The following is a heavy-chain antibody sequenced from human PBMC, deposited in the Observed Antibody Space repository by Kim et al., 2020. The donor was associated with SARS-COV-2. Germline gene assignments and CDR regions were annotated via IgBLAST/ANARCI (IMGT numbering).Heavy chain of an antibody. CDR2: ISSKAYGGTT. V-gene: IGHV3-49*04. Sequence: GGSLRLSCTASGFTFGDYAMSWVRQAPGKGLEWVGFISSKAYGGTTEYAASVKGRFTISRDDSKSIAYLQMNSQKTEDTAVYYFTRGGGGPYYFDYWGQGTLVTVSS. CDR1: GFTFGDYA. CDR3: TRGGGGPYYFDY. J-gene: IGHJ4*02. D-gene: IGHD3-16*01.